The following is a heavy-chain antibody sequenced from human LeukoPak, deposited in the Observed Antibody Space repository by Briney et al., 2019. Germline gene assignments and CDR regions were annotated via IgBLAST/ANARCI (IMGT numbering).Heavy chain of an antibody. V-gene: IGHV3-23*01. Sequence: GGSLTLSCAASGFTFSSYAMSWVRQAPGKGLEWVSAIRGSGGSTYYADSVKGRFTIARDKSKNTLYLQMNRLRAEDTVVYYCANLRGSSTTYGSWFDPWGQGALVTVSS. D-gene: IGHD4-17*01. CDR1: GFTFSSYA. CDR2: IRGSGGST. J-gene: IGHJ5*02. CDR3: ANLRGSSTTYGSWFDP.